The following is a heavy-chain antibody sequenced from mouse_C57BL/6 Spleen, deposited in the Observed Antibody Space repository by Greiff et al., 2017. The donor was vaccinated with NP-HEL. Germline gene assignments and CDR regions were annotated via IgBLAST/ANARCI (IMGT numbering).Heavy chain of an antibody. CDR1: GFTFSSYA. V-gene: IGHV5-9-1*02. J-gene: IGHJ4*01. CDR3: TREPYYGSSYGAMDY. Sequence: EVNVVESGEGLVKPGGSLKLSCAASGFTFSSYAMSWVRQTPEKRLEWVAYISSGGDYIYYADTVKGRFTISRDNARNTLYLQMSSLKSEDTAMYYCTREPYYGSSYGAMDYWGQGTSVTVSS. CDR2: ISSGGDYI. D-gene: IGHD1-1*01.